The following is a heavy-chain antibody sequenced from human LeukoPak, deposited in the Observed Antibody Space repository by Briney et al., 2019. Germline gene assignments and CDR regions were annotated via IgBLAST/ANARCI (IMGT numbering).Heavy chain of an antibody. CDR3: AKGGGRPFDY. CDR2: MNQDGSHK. V-gene: IGHV3-7*04. J-gene: IGHJ4*02. Sequence: PGGSLRLSCAVSGFTVSSKYMSWVRQAPGKGLEWVAGMNQDGSHKNYVDSVKGRFTISRDNAKDSLYLQMNSLRADDTAVYYCAKGGGRPFDYWGQGTLVTVSS. D-gene: IGHD4-23*01. CDR1: GFTVSSKY.